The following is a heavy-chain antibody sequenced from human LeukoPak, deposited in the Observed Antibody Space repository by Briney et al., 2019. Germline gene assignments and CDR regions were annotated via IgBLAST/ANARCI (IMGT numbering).Heavy chain of an antibody. D-gene: IGHD3-16*01. CDR3: ARDRGGYYFDY. J-gene: IGHJ4*02. CDR1: GFTFSSYT. V-gene: IGHV3-21*01. CDR2: IDTSSSYI. Sequence: GGSLRLSCAASGFTFSSYTMNWVRQAPGKGLEWVSSIDTSSSYIYYADSVKGRFTISRDNAKNSLYPQMSSLRAEDTAVYFCARDRGGYYFDYWGQGTLVTVSS.